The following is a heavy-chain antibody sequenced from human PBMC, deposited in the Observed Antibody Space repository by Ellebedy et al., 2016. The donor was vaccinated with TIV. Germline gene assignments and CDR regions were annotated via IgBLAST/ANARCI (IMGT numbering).Heavy chain of an antibody. CDR2: IEYSGNI. Sequence: MPSETLSLTCTVSGGFITSSDSYWGWIRQPPGKGLEWIATIEYSGNIYYNASLKSRVIISADISKNQFSLQVSSLTAADTAVYYCASVKATGDQARGLIDAWGQGTLVTVSS. V-gene: IGHV4-39*01. D-gene: IGHD1-26*01. CDR3: ASVKATGDQARGLIDA. CDR1: GGFITSSDSY. J-gene: IGHJ5*02.